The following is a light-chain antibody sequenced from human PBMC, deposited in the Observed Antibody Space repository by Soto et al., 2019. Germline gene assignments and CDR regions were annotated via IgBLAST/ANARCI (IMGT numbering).Light chain of an antibody. CDR3: QTWDSNNVV. CDR2: LEGSGSF. V-gene: IGLV4-60*03. J-gene: IGLJ2*01. CDR1: SGHSTYL. Sequence: QSVLTQSSSASGSLGSSVKLTCTLSSGHSTYLVAWHQQQPGRAPRSLMRLEGSGSFSRGSGVPDRFSGSSFGADRYLTISNVQSEDEADYYCQTWDSNNVVFGGGTQLTVL.